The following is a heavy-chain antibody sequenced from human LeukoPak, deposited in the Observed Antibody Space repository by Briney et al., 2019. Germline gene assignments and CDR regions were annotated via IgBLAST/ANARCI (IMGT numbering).Heavy chain of an antibody. CDR3: AKRPGTVTMSPGY. J-gene: IGHJ4*02. Sequence: GGSLRLSCAASGFTFSPYCMHWVRQAPGKGLEWVAVISNDGSRKNYADSVEGRFTISRDNSKNTLYLQMHSLRAEDTAVYYCAKRPGTVTMSPGYWGQGTLVTVSS. CDR1: GFTFSPYC. CDR2: ISNDGSRK. V-gene: IGHV3-30*18. D-gene: IGHD4-17*01.